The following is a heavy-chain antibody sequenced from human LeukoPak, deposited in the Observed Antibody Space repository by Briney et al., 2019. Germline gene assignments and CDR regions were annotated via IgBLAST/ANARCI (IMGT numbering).Heavy chain of an antibody. CDR3: AAGYSSSWYASRFDY. V-gene: IGHV4-4*07. CDR2: IYTSGST. Sequence: PSETLSLTCTVSGGSISSYYWSWIRQPAGKGLEWIGRIYTSGSTNYNPSLKSRVTMSVDTSKNQFSLKLSSVTAADTAVYYCAAGYSSSWYASRFDYWGQGTLVTVSS. CDR1: GGSISSYY. D-gene: IGHD6-13*01. J-gene: IGHJ4*02.